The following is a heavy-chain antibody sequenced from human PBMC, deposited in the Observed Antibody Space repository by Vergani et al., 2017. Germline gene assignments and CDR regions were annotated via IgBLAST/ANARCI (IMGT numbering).Heavy chain of an antibody. CDR3: AKDGDWLCLASFDP. J-gene: IGHJ5*02. D-gene: IGHD2-21*01. CDR1: GFTFSSYA. CDR2: ISGSGGRT. Sequence: EVQLLQSGGGLVQPGGSLRLSCEASGFTFSSYAMSWVRQAPGKGLEWVSAISGSGGRTSYADSVKGRFTISRDTAKNTLYLQMNILRAEDTAVYYCAKDGDWLCLASFDPWGQGTLVTVSS. V-gene: IGHV3-23*01.